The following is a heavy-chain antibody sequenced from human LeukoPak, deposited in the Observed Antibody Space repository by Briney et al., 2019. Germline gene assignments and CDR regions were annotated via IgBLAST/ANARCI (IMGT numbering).Heavy chain of an antibody. J-gene: IGHJ4*02. Sequence: GGSLRLSCAASGFTFRSYWMSWVRQAPGKGLEWVANIKQGGSEKYYVDSVKGRFTISRGNAKNSLYLQMNSLRAEDTAVYYCARSHDPSYSGSLPYYFDYWGQGTLVTVSS. V-gene: IGHV3-7*04. CDR2: IKQGGSEK. CDR1: GFTFRSYW. D-gene: IGHD6-13*01. CDR3: ARSHDPSYSGSLPYYFDY.